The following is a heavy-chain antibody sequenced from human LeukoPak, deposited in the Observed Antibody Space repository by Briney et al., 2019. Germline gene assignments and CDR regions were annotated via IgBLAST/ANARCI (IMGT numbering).Heavy chain of an antibody. J-gene: IGHJ3*02. CDR1: GFTFSSYS. V-gene: IGHV3-23*01. CDR2: ISGGGDNT. CDR3: AKDGGTTSTLAFDI. D-gene: IGHD2-2*01. Sequence: PGGSLRLSCAASGFTFSSYSMNWVRQAPGKGLEWVSGISGGGDNTYYADSVKGRFTISRDNSKNTLYLQMNSLRAEDTAVYYCAKDGGTTSTLAFDIWGQGTMVTVSS.